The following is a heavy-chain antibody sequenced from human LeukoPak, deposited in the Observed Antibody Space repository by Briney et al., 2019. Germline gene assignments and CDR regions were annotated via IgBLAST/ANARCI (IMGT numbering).Heavy chain of an antibody. CDR3: ARESRPAYYYDSSGYYYGSYFDY. Sequence: NPGGSLRLSYAVSGFTFSSFGMNWVRQAPGKGLEWISSISSSSSYIYYADSVKGRFTISRDNAKNSLYLQMNSLRAEDTAVYYCARESRPAYYYDSSGYYYGSYFDYWGQGTLVTVSS. V-gene: IGHV3-21*01. CDR2: ISSSSSYI. CDR1: GFTFSSFG. J-gene: IGHJ4*02. D-gene: IGHD3-22*01.